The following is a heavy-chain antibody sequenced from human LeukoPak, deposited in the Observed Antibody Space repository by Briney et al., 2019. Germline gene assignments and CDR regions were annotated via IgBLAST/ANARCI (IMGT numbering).Heavy chain of an antibody. V-gene: IGHV4-61*02. CDR2: IYTSGST. Sequence: PSETLSLTCTVSGGSISSGSYYWSWIRQPAGKGLEWIGRIYTSGSTNYNPSLKSRVTISVDTSKNQFSLKLSSVTAADTAVYYCARDGGGTWDFWSGYYHNWFDPWGQGTLVTVSS. J-gene: IGHJ5*02. CDR1: GGSISSGSYY. D-gene: IGHD3-3*01. CDR3: ARDGGGTWDFWSGYYHNWFDP.